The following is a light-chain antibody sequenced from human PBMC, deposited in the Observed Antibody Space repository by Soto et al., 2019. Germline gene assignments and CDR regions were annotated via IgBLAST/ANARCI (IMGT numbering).Light chain of an antibody. CDR1: SSNIGAAYD. Sequence: QSVLTQPPSMSGAPGQRVIISCTGGSSNIGAAYDVHWYQQLPGTAPKLLIYSNNQRPSGVPDRFSGSKSGTSASLAISGLRSEDEADYYCAAWDDSLSGRVFGGGTKLTVL. CDR3: AAWDDSLSGRV. J-gene: IGLJ2*01. CDR2: SNN. V-gene: IGLV1-47*02.